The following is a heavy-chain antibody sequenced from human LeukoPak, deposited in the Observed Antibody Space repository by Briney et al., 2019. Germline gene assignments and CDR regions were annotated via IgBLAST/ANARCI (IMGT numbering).Heavy chain of an antibody. D-gene: IGHD3-16*02. J-gene: IGHJ4*02. CDR1: GITFSSYA. CDR2: ISYDGSKK. Sequence: PGGSLRLSCEASGITFSSYAMHWVRQAPGKGLERVAVISYDGSKKSYADSVKGRFTISRDNSKNTIFLQMNSLRVEDTAVYYCTIGDNLGELSSTLDYWGPGTLVPVSS. CDR3: TIGDNLGELSSTLDY. V-gene: IGHV3-30*04.